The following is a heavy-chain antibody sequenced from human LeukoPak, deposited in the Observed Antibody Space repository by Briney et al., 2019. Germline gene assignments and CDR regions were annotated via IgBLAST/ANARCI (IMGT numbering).Heavy chain of an antibody. J-gene: IGHJ4*02. D-gene: IGHD7-27*01. Sequence: GGSLRLSCAASGFTLSSYTMNWVRQAPGKGLEWVSSITSSSSYIYYADSVKGRFTISRDDSKNTLSLQMNSLRVEDTAVYYCARDLAWGAFDYWGQGTLVTVSS. CDR1: GFTLSSYT. CDR3: ARDLAWGAFDY. V-gene: IGHV3-21*04. CDR2: ITSSSSYI.